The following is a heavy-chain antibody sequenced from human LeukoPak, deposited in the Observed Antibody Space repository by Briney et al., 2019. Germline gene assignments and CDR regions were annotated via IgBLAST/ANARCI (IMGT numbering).Heavy chain of an antibody. V-gene: IGHV1-3*01. D-gene: IGHD6-13*01. J-gene: IGHJ5*02. Sequence: ASVKVSCKASGYTFTSYAMHWVRQAPGQRLEWMGWINAGNGNTKYSQKFQGRVTMTRNTSISTAYMELSSLRSDDTAVYYCARVQSSSWYGDWFDPWGQGTLITVSS. CDR1: GYTFTSYA. CDR2: INAGNGNT. CDR3: ARVQSSSWYGDWFDP.